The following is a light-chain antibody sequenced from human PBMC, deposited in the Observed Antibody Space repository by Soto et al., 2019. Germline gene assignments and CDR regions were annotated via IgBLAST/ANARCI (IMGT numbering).Light chain of an antibody. Sequence: QSALTQPASVSGSLGQSITISCTGTSSGVGGYNYVSWYQQHPGKAPKLMIYDVSYRSSGVSNRFSGSKSGNTASLTISGLQAEDEADYYCSSYTTSSTVFGGGTKLTVL. CDR3: SSYTTSSTV. V-gene: IGLV2-14*03. CDR2: DVS. CDR1: SSGVGGYNY. J-gene: IGLJ2*01.